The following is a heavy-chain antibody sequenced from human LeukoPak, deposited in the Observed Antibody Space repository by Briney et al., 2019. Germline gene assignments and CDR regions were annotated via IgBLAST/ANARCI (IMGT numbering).Heavy chain of an antibody. CDR2: ISGSSAST. CDR3: ARDLSGSFDY. CDR1: GFTFSTYA. Sequence: PGGSLRLSCAASGFTFSTYAMNWVRQAPGKGLEWVSGISGSSASTYYADSVKGRFTISRDNSKNTLYVQMNSLRAEDTAVYYCARDLSGSFDYWGQGTLVTVSS. J-gene: IGHJ4*02. D-gene: IGHD1-26*01. V-gene: IGHV3-23*01.